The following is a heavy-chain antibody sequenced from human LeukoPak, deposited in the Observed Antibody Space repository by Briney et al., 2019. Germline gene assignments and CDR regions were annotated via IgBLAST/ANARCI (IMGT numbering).Heavy chain of an antibody. CDR3: TRGDRNEKFDY. CDR2: INPNSGGT. Sequence: ASVKVSCKASGYTFTGYYMHWVRQAPGQGLEWIGRINPNSGGTNFAQKFQGRVTMTGDTSISTAYMELSRLKSDDTAVYYCTRGDRNEKFDYWGQGTLVTVSS. CDR1: GYTFTGYY. J-gene: IGHJ4*02. D-gene: IGHD1-14*01. V-gene: IGHV1-2*06.